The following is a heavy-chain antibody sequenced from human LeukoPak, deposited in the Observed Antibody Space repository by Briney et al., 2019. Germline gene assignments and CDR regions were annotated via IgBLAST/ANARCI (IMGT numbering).Heavy chain of an antibody. J-gene: IGHJ4*02. V-gene: IGHV3-30*03. Sequence: GGSLRLSCAASGFTFSSYGMHWVRQAPGKGLEWVTFISYDGNNKKYADSVAGRFTISRDNSKNTLYLQMNSLRAEDTAVYYCARASGGNYLFDYWGQGTLVTVSS. CDR2: ISYDGNNK. CDR3: ARASGGNYLFDY. D-gene: IGHD1-26*01. CDR1: GFTFSSYG.